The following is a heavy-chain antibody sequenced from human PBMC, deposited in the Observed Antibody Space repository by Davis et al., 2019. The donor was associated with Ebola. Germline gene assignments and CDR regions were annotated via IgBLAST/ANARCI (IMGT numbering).Heavy chain of an antibody. CDR2: ISPNSGAT. J-gene: IGHJ3*02. Sequence: ASVKVSCKASGYTFTGDYMHWVRQAPGQGLEWVGWISPNSGATIYAQRFQGRVTMTRDTSINTAYMELRRLRSDDTALYYCTTGVYGGYAFDIWGLGTLVTVSS. V-gene: IGHV1-2*02. CDR3: TTGVYGGYAFDI. D-gene: IGHD4-23*01. CDR1: GYTFTGDY.